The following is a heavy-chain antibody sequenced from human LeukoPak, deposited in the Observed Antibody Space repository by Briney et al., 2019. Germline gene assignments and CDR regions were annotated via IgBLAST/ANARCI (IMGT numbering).Heavy chain of an antibody. J-gene: IGHJ4*02. D-gene: IGHD3-22*01. Sequence: GGSLRLSCAASGFTFSSYAMHWVRQAPGKGLEWVAVISYDGINNYYADSVKGRFTISRDNSKNTLYLQMNSLRAEDTAVYYCARDGGYYDSSGYYYGHYFDYWGQGTLVTVSS. CDR2: ISYDGINN. CDR1: GFTFSSYA. V-gene: IGHV3-30-3*01. CDR3: ARDGGYYDSSGYYYGHYFDY.